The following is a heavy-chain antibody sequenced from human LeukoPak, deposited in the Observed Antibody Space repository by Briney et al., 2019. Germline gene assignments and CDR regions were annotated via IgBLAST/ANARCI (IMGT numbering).Heavy chain of an antibody. CDR2: ISPNSGGT. J-gene: IGHJ4*02. D-gene: IGHD1-26*01. Sequence: GASVKVSCKASGYTFIDYYMHWVRQAPGQGLEWIGWISPNSGGTKYVQKFQGRVTMTRDTSITTVYMELSELSFDDTAVYYCARRGGRYSVDYWGQGTLVIVSS. CDR1: GYTFIDYY. CDR3: ARRGGRYSVDY. V-gene: IGHV1-2*02.